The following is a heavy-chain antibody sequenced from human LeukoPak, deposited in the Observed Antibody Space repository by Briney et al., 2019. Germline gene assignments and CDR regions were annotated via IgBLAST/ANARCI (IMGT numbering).Heavy chain of an antibody. CDR2: ISGSGGST. CDR1: GFTFSSYA. V-gene: IGHV3-23*01. Sequence: GGSLRLSCAASGFTFSSYAMSWVRQAPGKGLEWVSAISGSGGSTYYADSVKGRFTISRDNSKNTLYLQMNSLRAEDTAVYYCAAQVLLRGAFDIWGQGTMVTVSS. J-gene: IGHJ3*02. CDR3: AAQVLLRGAFDI. D-gene: IGHD2/OR15-2a*01.